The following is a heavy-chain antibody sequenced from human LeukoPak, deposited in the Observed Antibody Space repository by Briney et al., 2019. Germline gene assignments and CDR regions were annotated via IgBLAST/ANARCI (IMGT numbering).Heavy chain of an antibody. J-gene: IGHJ4*02. CDR1: GFTFSSYG. V-gene: IGHV3-30*18. CDR3: AKGALAWELRGDYFDY. D-gene: IGHD1-26*01. CDR2: ISYDGSNK. Sequence: PGGSLRLSCAASGFTFSSYGMHWVRQAPGKGLEWVAVISYDGSNKYYADSVKGRFTISRDNSKNTLYLQMNSLRAEDTAVYYCAKGALAWELRGDYFDYWGQGTLVTVSS.